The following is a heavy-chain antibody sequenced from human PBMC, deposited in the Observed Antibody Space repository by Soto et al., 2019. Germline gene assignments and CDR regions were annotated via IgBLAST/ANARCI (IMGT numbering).Heavy chain of an antibody. D-gene: IGHD1-1*01. CDR1: GFTFSSYA. J-gene: IGHJ6*03. V-gene: IGHV3-23*01. CDR2: ISGSGGST. CDR3: ANRGVGTGYYYYMDV. Sequence: EVQLLESGGGLVQPGGSLRVSCAASGFTFSSYAMSWVRQAPGKGLEWVSAISGSGGSTYYADSVKGRFTISRDNSKNTLYLQMNSLRAEDTAVYYCANRGVGTGYYYYMDVWGKGTTVTVPS.